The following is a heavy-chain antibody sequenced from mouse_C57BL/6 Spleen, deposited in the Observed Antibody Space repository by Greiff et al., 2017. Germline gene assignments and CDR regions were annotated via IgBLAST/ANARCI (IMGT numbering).Heavy chain of an antibody. Sequence: QVQLQQPGAELVMPGASVKLSCKASGYTFTSYWMHWVKQRPGQGLEWIGEIDPSDSYTNYNQKFKGKSTLTVDKSSSTAYMQLSSLTSEDSAVYYCAIGSSGYPYWGQGTTLTVSS. V-gene: IGHV1-69*01. J-gene: IGHJ2*01. CDR1: GYTFTSYW. CDR3: AIGSSGYPY. CDR2: IDPSDSYT. D-gene: IGHD3-2*02.